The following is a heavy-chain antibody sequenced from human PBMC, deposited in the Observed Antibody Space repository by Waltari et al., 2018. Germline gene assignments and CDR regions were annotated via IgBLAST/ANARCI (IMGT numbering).Heavy chain of an antibody. CDR1: GGSITSYY. D-gene: IGHD2-15*01. CDR2: IYPSGST. Sequence: VQLQESGPGLVKPSETLSLTCTVSGGSITSYYWNWIRQPAGKGLEWIGRIYPSGSTIYNPSLMVGGTGSVDTSKNQISLKLSSVTAADTAVYFCASDADYCSGTTCHRQDYWGQGPRVTVSS. CDR3: ASDADYCSGTTCHRQDY. V-gene: IGHV4-4*07. J-gene: IGHJ4*02.